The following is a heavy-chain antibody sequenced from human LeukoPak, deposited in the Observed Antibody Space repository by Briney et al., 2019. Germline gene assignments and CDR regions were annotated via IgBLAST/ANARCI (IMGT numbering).Heavy chain of an antibody. D-gene: IGHD3-22*01. V-gene: IGHV1-2*02. CDR2: MNPNSGAT. Sequence: ASVKVSCKASGYTFTDSYIHWVRQAPGQGLEWMGWMNPNSGATDSAQKFQGRVTMTRDTSISTAYMELSSLRSEDTAVYYCARGNYYDSSAFQHWGQGTLVTVSS. CDR1: GYTFTDSY. CDR3: ARGNYYDSSAFQH. J-gene: IGHJ1*01.